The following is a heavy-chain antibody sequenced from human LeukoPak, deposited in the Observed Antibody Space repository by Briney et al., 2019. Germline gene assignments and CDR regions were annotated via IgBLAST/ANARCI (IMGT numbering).Heavy chain of an antibody. J-gene: IGHJ6*02. CDR1: GFSFSKYG. D-gene: IGHD4-23*01. CDR3: ARNSVGVDGMDV. Sequence: GGSLRLSCAASGFSFSKYGMHWVRQAPGKGLEWVAVIWYDGSNKYYADSVKGRVTISRDNSKNTLYLQMNSLRAEDTAVYYCARNSVGVDGMDVWGQGTTVTVSS. CDR2: IWYDGSNK. V-gene: IGHV3-33*01.